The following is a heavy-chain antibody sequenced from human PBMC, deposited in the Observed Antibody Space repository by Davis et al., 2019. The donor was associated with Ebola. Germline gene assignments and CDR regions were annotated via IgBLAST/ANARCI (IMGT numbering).Heavy chain of an antibody. Sequence: SETLSLTCTVSGYSISSGYYWGWIRQPPGKGLEWIGSIYHSGSTYYNPSLKSRVTISVDTSKNQFSLKLSSVTAADTAVYYCARVSTYYDRSGYYSVFDYWGQGTLVTVSS. D-gene: IGHD3-22*01. J-gene: IGHJ4*02. CDR1: GYSISSGYY. CDR3: ARVSTYYDRSGYYSVFDY. V-gene: IGHV4-38-2*02. CDR2: IYHSGST.